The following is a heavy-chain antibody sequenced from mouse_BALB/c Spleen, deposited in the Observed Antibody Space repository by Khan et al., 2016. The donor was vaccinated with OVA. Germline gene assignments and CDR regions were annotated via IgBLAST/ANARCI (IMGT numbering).Heavy chain of an antibody. Sequence: EVELVESGGGLVQPGGSRKLSCAASGFTFSDYGMAWVRQAPGKGPEWVAFISDLAYTFYYADTVTGRFTLSRENAKNTLYLEMSGLRSGDTAMYYCAGGAGTAPFAYWGQGTLVTVSA. CDR2: ISDLAYTF. J-gene: IGHJ3*01. D-gene: IGHD1-2*01. CDR1: GFTFSDYG. CDR3: AGGAGTAPFAY. V-gene: IGHV5-15*02.